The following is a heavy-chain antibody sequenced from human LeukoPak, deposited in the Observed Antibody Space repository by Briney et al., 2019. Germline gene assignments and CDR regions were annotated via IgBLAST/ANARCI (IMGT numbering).Heavy chain of an antibody. D-gene: IGHD3-9*01. CDR2: IYHTGAT. J-gene: IGHJ5*02. CDR1: GYSISSGYF. V-gene: IGHV4-38-2*02. Sequence: SETLSLTCAVSGYSISSGYFWVWIRQPPGKGLQWIGSIYHTGATYYNPSLTSPVTISIDTSKNQFSLELNSVTAADTAVYYCARDLGLTISANWFDPWGQGTLVLVSS. CDR3: ARDLGLTISANWFDP.